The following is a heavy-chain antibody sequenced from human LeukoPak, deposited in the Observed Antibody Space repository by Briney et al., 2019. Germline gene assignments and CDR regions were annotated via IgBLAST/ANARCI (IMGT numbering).Heavy chain of an antibody. CDR3: ARDSSITMIVVAFPWFDP. CDR2: IWYDGSNK. D-gene: IGHD3-22*01. J-gene: IGHJ5*02. Sequence: GGSLRLSCAASGFTFSSYGMHWVRQAPGKGLEWVAVIWYDGSNKYYADSVKGRFTISRDNSKNTLYLQLNSLRAEDTAVYYCARDSSITMIVVAFPWFDPWGQGTLVTVSS. CDR1: GFTFSSYG. V-gene: IGHV3-33*01.